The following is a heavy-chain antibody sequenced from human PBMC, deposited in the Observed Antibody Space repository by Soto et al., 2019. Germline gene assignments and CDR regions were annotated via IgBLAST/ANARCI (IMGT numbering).Heavy chain of an antibody. D-gene: IGHD3-3*01. Sequence: SETLSLTCTVSDGSISSYYWSWIRQPPGKGLEWIGYIYYSGSTSYNPSLKGRVIISVDTSKNQVSLKLSSVTAADTAVYYCARGRYDFWSGYYPPHSYYYYCMDVWGKGTTVTVSS. CDR2: IYYSGST. J-gene: IGHJ6*03. CDR3: ARGRYDFWSGYYPPHSYYYYCMDV. CDR1: DGSISSYY. V-gene: IGHV4-59*01.